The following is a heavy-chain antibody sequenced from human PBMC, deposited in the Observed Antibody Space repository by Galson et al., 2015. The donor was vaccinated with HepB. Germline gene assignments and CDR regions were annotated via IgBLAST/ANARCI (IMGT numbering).Heavy chain of an antibody. Sequence: SETLSLTCTVSGGSISSSSYYWGWIRQPPGKGLEWIGSIYYSGSTYYNPSLKSRVTISVDTSKNQFSLKLSSVTAADTAVYYCARQVVRGSEVDYWGQGTLVTVSS. CDR2: IYYSGST. CDR3: ARQVVRGSEVDY. J-gene: IGHJ4*02. V-gene: IGHV4-39*01. D-gene: IGHD3-10*01. CDR1: GGSISSSSYY.